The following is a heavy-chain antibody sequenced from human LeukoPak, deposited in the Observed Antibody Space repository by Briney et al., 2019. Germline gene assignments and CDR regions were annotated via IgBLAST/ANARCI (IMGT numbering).Heavy chain of an antibody. CDR1: GYTFTSYY. CDR2: INPSGGST. D-gene: IGHD1-26*01. J-gene: IGHJ6*02. V-gene: IGHV1-46*01. Sequence: ASVKVSCKASGYTFTSYYMHWVRQAPGQGLEWMGIINPSGGSTSYAQKFQGRVTMTRDTSTSTVYMELSSLRSEDTAVYFCARDIDSGSYSDYYYGMDVWGQGTTVTVSS. CDR3: ARDIDSGSYSDYYYGMDV.